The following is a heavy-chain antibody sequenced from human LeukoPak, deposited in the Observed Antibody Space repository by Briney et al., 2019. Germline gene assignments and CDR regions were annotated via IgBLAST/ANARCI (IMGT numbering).Heavy chain of an antibody. J-gene: IGHJ3*02. Sequence: PSETLSLTCTVSGGSISSSSYDWGWIRRPPGKGLEWIGSIYYSGSTYYNPSLKSRVTISVDTSKNQFSLKLSSVTAADTAVYYCATQYCSSTSCSYAFDIWGQGTMVTVSS. CDR2: IYYSGST. D-gene: IGHD2-2*01. CDR1: GGSISSSSYD. V-gene: IGHV4-39*01. CDR3: ATQYCSSTSCSYAFDI.